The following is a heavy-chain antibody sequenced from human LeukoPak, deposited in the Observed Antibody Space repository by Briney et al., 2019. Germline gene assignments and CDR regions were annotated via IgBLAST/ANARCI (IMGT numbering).Heavy chain of an antibody. CDR1: GYTFTDYY. CDR3: ARMRIGQQLDKYYYYAMDV. V-gene: IGHV1-2*02. D-gene: IGHD6-13*01. CDR2: INPNSGGT. Sequence: ASVKVSCKASGYTFTDYYMHWVRQAPGQGLEWMGWINPNSGGTNYAQKFQGRVTMTTDTSISTAYMEVSRLRSDDTAVYYWARMRIGQQLDKYYYYAMDVWGQGTTVTVSS. J-gene: IGHJ6*02.